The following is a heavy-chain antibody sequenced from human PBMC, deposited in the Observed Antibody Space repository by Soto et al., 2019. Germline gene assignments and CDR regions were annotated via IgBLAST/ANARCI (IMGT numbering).Heavy chain of an antibody. CDR2: INAGNGNT. CDR1: GYTFTSYA. CDR3: ARDPTIFGVVQNYGMDV. D-gene: IGHD3-3*01. J-gene: IGHJ6*02. Sequence: GASVKVSCKASGYTFTSYAMHWVRQAPGQRLEWMGWINAGNGNTKYSQKFQGRVTVTIDTSTSTAYMELRSLRSDDTAVYYCARDPTIFGVVQNYGMDVWGQGTTVTV. V-gene: IGHV1-3*01.